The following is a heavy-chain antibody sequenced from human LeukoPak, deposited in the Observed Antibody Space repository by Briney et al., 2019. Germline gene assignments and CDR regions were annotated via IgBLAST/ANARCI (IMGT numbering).Heavy chain of an antibody. CDR3: AAAVGIVVVPAAVDY. J-gene: IGHJ4*02. CDR1: GFTFTSSA. D-gene: IGHD2-2*01. CDR2: IVVGSGNT. V-gene: IGHV1-58*02. Sequence: SVKVSCKASGFTFTSSAMQWVRQARGQRLEWIGWIVVGSGNTNYALKFQERVTITRDMSTSTAYMELSSLRSEDTDVYYCAAAVGIVVVPAAVDYWGQGTLVTVSS.